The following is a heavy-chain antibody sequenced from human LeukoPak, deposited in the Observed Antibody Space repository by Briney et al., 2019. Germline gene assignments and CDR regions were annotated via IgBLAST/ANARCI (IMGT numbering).Heavy chain of an antibody. CDR1: GGSFSGYY. Sequence: PSETLSLTCAVYGGSFSGYYWSWIRQPPGKGLEWIGEINHSGSTNYNPSLKSRVTISVDTSKNQFSLKLSSVTAADTAVYYCARVGGSSVPGFPFDYWGQETLVTVSS. J-gene: IGHJ4*02. CDR3: ARVGGSSVPGFPFDY. D-gene: IGHD2-15*01. V-gene: IGHV4-34*01. CDR2: INHSGST.